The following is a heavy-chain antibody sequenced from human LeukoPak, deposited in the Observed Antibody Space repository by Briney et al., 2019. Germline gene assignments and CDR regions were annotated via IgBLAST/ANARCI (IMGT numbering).Heavy chain of an antibody. CDR2: ISSSGITI. CDR3: ALPHYYDSEGTSDMDV. CDR1: GFTFSSYE. V-gene: IGHV3-48*03. Sequence: GWSLRLSCAASGFTFSSYEMNWVRQAPGKGLEWVSYISSSGITIYYADSVKGRFTISRDNAKNSLYLQMNSLRAEDTDVYYCALPHYYDSEGTSDMDVWGKGTTVTISS. D-gene: IGHD3-16*01. J-gene: IGHJ6*03.